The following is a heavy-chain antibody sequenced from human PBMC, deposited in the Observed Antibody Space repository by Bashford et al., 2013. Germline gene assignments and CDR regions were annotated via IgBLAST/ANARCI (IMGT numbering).Heavy chain of an antibody. Sequence: RQGSXKGLEWVSAISVSGTSTYYADSVKGRFTISRDNAKNSLYLQMNSLRAEDTAVYYCARDSWEFYDFWSGYYIGYYGMDVWGQGTTVTVSS. CDR2: ISVSGTST. V-gene: IGHV3-11*01. J-gene: IGHJ6*02. D-gene: IGHD3-3*01. CDR3: ARDSWEFYDFWSGYYIGYYGMDV.